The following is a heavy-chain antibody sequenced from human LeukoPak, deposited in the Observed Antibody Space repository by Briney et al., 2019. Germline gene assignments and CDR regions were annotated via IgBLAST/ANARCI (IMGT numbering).Heavy chain of an antibody. J-gene: IGHJ4*02. D-gene: IGHD6-25*01. CDR3: VRDAASPDY. CDR2: IGSTSNYI. CDR1: GFAFSTYG. V-gene: IGHV3-21*01. Sequence: GRSLRLSCAASGFAFSTYGMHWVRQAPGKGLEWVSSIGSTSNYIYYSDSVKGRFTISRDNANNSLFLQMNSLRVEDTALYYCVRDAASPDYWGQGTLVTVSS.